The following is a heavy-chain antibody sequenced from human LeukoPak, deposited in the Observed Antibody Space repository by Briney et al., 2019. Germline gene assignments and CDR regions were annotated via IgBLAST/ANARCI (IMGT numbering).Heavy chain of an antibody. Sequence: GGSLRLSCAASGFTFSSYSMNWVPQAPGKGLEWVSSISSSSSYIYYADSVKGRFTISRDNAKNSLYLQMNSLRAEDTAVYYCARELAVAGTAFDYWGQGTLVTVSS. D-gene: IGHD6-19*01. CDR2: ISSSSSYI. V-gene: IGHV3-21*01. CDR3: ARELAVAGTAFDY. J-gene: IGHJ4*02. CDR1: GFTFSSYS.